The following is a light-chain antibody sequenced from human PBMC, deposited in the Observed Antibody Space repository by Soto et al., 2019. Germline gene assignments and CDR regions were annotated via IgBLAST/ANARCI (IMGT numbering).Light chain of an antibody. CDR3: QQYGSSPRT. CDR1: QSISSSY. V-gene: IGKV3-20*01. J-gene: IGKJ2*01. Sequence: EIVLTQSPGTLSLSPGERATLSCRASQSISSSYLAWYQQRPGQAPRLLIYAASSRATGIPDRFSGGGSATDFTLTVSRLEPEGFAVYYCQQYGSSPRTFGQGTKVDIK. CDR2: AAS.